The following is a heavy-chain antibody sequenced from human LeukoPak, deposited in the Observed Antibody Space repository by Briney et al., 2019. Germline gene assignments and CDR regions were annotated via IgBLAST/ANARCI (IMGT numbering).Heavy chain of an antibody. CDR3: ATTYYYDSSGYAGY. Sequence: TGGSLRLSCAASGFTFSSYAMSWVRQAPGKGLVWVSRINSDGSSTSYADSVKGRFTISRDNAKNTLYLQMNSLGAEDTAVYYCATTYYYDSSGYAGYWGQGTLVTVSS. CDR2: INSDGSST. CDR1: GFTFSSYA. D-gene: IGHD3-22*01. J-gene: IGHJ4*02. V-gene: IGHV3-74*01.